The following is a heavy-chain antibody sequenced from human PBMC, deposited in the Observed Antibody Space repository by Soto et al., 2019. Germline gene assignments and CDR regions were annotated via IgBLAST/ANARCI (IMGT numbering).Heavy chain of an antibody. Sequence: LSLTCAVSGGSISIGGYSWSWIRQPPGKGLEWIGYIYQSGSTYYNPSLKSRVTISVDRSRNQFSLKLSSVTAADTAVYFCATQSYSNSGAYYYYAMDVWGQGTTVTVSS. CDR3: ATQSYSNSGAYYYYAMDV. CDR1: GGSISIGGYS. V-gene: IGHV4-30-2*01. D-gene: IGHD4-4*01. CDR2: IYQSGST. J-gene: IGHJ6*02.